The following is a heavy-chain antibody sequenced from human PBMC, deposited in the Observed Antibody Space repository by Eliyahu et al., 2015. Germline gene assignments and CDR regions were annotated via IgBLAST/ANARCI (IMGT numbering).Heavy chain of an antibody. CDR3: AIQPGRVAGTFDY. CDR2: IYYSGST. Sequence: QLQLQESGPGLVKPSETLSLTCTVSGGXVSSSNYYWGWIRQSPGKGLEWIGSIYYSGSTYYNPSLKSRVTVSIDTSKNQFSLTLGSVTAADTAIYYCAIQPGRVAGTFDYWGQGTLVTVSS. V-gene: IGHV4-39*01. D-gene: IGHD6-19*01. J-gene: IGHJ4*02. CDR1: GGXVSSSNYY.